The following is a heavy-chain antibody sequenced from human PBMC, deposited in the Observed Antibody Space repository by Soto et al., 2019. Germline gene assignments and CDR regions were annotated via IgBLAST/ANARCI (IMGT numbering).Heavy chain of an antibody. CDR3: XXXXXXXXXEDY. J-gene: IGHJ4*02. CDR1: GGTFSSYT. V-gene: IGHV1-69*02. Sequence: QVQLVQSGAEVKKPGSSVKVSCKASGGTFSSYTISWVRQAPGQGLEWMGRIIPILGIANYAQKFQGRVTITADKSTSTAYMELSXLXXXXXXVXXXXXXXXXXXXEDYWGQGTLVTVSS. D-gene: IGHD1-26*01. CDR2: IIPILGIA.